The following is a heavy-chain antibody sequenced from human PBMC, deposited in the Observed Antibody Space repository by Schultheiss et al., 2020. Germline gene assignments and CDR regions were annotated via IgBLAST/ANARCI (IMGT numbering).Heavy chain of an antibody. Sequence: GGSLRLSCAASGFTFDDYAMHWVRQAPGKGLEWVSGISWNSGSIGYADSVKGRFTISRDNAKNSLYLQMNSLRAEDTAVYYCARVEPSSYSSSWYVAAVAVFGGVDYWGQGTLVTVSS. J-gene: IGHJ4*02. D-gene: IGHD6-13*01. CDR1: GFTFDDYA. V-gene: IGHV3-9*01. CDR2: ISWNSGSI. CDR3: ARVEPSSYSSSWYVAAVAVFGGVDY.